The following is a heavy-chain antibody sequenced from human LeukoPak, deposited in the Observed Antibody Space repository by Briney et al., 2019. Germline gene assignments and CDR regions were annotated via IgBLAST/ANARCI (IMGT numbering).Heavy chain of an antibody. D-gene: IGHD2-21*02. CDR3: ASRNQYCGGDCFWAFDI. J-gene: IGHJ3*02. V-gene: IGHV3-21*01. CDR1: GFTFSRYS. CDR2: ISSSGSYI. Sequence: PGGSLRLSCGASGFTFSRYSMNWVRQAPGKGLERVSSISSSGSYIYYADSVKGRFTISRDNAKNSLYLQMNSLRAEDTAVYYCASRNQYCGGDCFWAFDIWGRGTMVTVSS.